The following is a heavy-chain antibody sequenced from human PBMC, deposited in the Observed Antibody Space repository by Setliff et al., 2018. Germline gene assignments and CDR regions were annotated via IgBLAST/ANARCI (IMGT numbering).Heavy chain of an antibody. J-gene: IGHJ4*02. CDR2: IRAGSDNI. V-gene: IGHV3-9*01. CDR1: GFIFDDYA. Sequence: SLRLSCAASGFIFDDYAMHWVRQAPGKGLEWVSGIRAGSDNIAYADSVKGRFTISRDNAKNTLFLQMNSLRTEDTAVYYCAKDTHYYASSGYYCFDYWGQGTLVTVSS. D-gene: IGHD3-22*01. CDR3: AKDTHYYASSGYYCFDY.